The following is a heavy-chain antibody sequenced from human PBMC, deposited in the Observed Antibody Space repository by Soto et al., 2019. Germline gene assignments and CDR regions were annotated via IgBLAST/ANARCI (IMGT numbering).Heavy chain of an antibody. J-gene: IGHJ3*02. CDR3: ARFYMVRGVMSAFDI. D-gene: IGHD3-10*01. CDR1: GGSISSGGYY. Sequence: QVQLQESGPGLVKPSQTLSLACTVSGGSISSGGYYWSWIRQHPGKGLEWIGYIYYLGSTYYNTSLKSRVTISVDTSTTQFSLKLSSVTAADTAVYYCARFYMVRGVMSAFDIWGQGTMVTVSS. V-gene: IGHV4-31*03. CDR2: IYYLGST.